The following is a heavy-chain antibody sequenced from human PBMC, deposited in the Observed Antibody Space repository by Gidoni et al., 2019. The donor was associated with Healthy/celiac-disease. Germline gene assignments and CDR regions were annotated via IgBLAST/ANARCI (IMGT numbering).Heavy chain of an antibody. CDR3: AAPPRRITMILDAIPAQLGI. J-gene: IGHJ3*02. D-gene: IGHD3-22*01. CDR1: GGTFSSYA. Sequence: QVQLVQSGAEVKKPGSSVKVSCKASGGTFSSYAISWVRQAPGQGLEWMGGIIPIFGTANDAQKFQGRVTITADESTSTAYMELSSLRSEDTAVYYCAAPPRRITMILDAIPAQLGIWGQGTMVTVSS. V-gene: IGHV1-69*01. CDR2: IIPIFGTA.